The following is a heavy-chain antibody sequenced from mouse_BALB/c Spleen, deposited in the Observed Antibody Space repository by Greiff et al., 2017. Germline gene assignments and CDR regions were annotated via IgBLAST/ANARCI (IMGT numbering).Heavy chain of an antibody. Sequence: EVQLVESGGGLVKPGGSLKLSCAASGFTFSSYAMSWVRQTPEKRLEWVATISSGGSYTYYPDSVKGRFTISRDNAKNTLYLQMSSLRSEDTAMYYCARQGDEGFDYWGQGTTLTVSS. D-gene: IGHD3-3*01. CDR2: ISSGGSYT. J-gene: IGHJ2*01. V-gene: IGHV5-9-3*01. CDR3: ARQGDEGFDY. CDR1: GFTFSSYA.